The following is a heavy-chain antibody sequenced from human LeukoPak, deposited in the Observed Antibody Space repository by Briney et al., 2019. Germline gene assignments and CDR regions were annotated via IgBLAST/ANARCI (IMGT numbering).Heavy chain of an antibody. Sequence: GGSLRLSCAASGFTFSSYSMNWVRQAPGKGLEWVSSISSSSSYIYYADSVKGRFTISRDNAKNSLYLQMNSLRAEDTAVYYCARTDGSSWHPGFDPWGQGTLVTVSS. V-gene: IGHV3-21*01. J-gene: IGHJ5*02. CDR3: ARTDGSSWHPGFDP. CDR2: ISSSSSYI. D-gene: IGHD6-13*01. CDR1: GFTFSSYS.